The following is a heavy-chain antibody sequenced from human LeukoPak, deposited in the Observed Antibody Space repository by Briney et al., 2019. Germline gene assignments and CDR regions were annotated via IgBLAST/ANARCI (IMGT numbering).Heavy chain of an antibody. CDR1: GGSISSYY. V-gene: IGHV4-59*01. Sequence: SETLSLTCTVSGGSISSYYWSWIRQPPGKGLEWIGYIHYSGSTNNNPSLKSRVTISVDTSKNQFSLKLSSVTAADTAVYYCARGGYSSSWYKPETKTFDYWGQGTLVTVSS. CDR3: ARGGYSSSWYKPETKTFDY. CDR2: IHYSGST. D-gene: IGHD6-13*01. J-gene: IGHJ4*02.